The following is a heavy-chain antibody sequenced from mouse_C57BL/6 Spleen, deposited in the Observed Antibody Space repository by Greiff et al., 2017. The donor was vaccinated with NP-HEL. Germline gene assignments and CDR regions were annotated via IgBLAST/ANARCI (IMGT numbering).Heavy chain of an antibody. CDR3: TLGWLLHYYAMDY. D-gene: IGHD2-3*01. J-gene: IGHJ4*01. V-gene: IGHV6-3*01. Sequence: EVKLVESGGGLVQPGGSMKLSCVASGFTFSNYWMNWVRQSPEKGLEWVAQIRLKSDNYATHYAESVKGRFTISRDDSKSSVYLQMNNLRAEDTGIYYCTLGWLLHYYAMDYWGQGTSVTVSS. CDR1: GFTFSNYW. CDR2: IRLKSDNYAT.